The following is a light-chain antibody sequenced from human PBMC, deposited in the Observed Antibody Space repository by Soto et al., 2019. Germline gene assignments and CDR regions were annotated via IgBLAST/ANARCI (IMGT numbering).Light chain of an antibody. V-gene: IGKV4-1*01. CDR2: WAS. CDR1: QSVLYSSNNKNY. Sequence: DILMTQSPASLALSLGERATINCKSSQSVLYSSNNKNYLAWYQQKPGQAPKLLIYWASTRESGVPDRFSGSGSGTDFTLTISSLQAEDVAVYYCQQYYSTPWTFGQGTKVDI. J-gene: IGKJ1*01. CDR3: QQYYSTPWT.